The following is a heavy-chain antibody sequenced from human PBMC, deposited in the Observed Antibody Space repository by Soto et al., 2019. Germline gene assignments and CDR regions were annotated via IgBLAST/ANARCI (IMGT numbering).Heavy chain of an antibody. CDR1: GGTFSSYA. D-gene: IGHD3-9*01. V-gene: IGHV1-69*06. CDR3: ARVTDYDILSGLNYYYGMDV. CDR2: IIPIFGTA. J-gene: IGHJ6*02. Sequence: QVQLVQSGAEVKKPGSSVKVSCKASGGTFSSYAISWVRQAPGQGLEWMGGIIPIFGTANYAQKFQGRVTITADKSTSTAYMELSSLRSEDKAVYYCARVTDYDILSGLNYYYGMDVWGQGTTVTVSS.